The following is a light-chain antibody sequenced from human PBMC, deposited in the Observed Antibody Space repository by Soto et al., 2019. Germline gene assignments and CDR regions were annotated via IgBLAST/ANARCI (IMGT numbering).Light chain of an antibody. CDR1: SSNIGAGYD. CDR2: GNT. CDR3: QSYDISLRGYV. V-gene: IGLV1-40*01. Sequence: QSVLTQPPSVSGAPGQRVTISCTGGSSNIGAGYDVHWYQQLPGTAPKLLLYGNTDRPSGVPDRFSGSKSGTSASLAITGLQPEDEADYYCQSYDISLRGYVFGDGTKLTVL. J-gene: IGLJ1*01.